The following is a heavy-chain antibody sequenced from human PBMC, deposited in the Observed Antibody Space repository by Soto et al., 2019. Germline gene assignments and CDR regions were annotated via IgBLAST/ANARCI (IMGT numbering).Heavy chain of an antibody. CDR2: ISYDGSDK. D-gene: IGHD3-10*01. CDR3: VGGQYYFDY. V-gene: IGHV3-30*03. Sequence: QVQLVESGGGVVQPGRSLRLSCAASGFPFTSYGMHWVREGPDKGLEWVAIISYDGSDKYYADSVQGRFTISRDNSKNTLYLQMNSLRPEDTALDYCVGGQYYFDYRGQGTLVIVAS. CDR1: GFPFTSYG. J-gene: IGHJ4*02.